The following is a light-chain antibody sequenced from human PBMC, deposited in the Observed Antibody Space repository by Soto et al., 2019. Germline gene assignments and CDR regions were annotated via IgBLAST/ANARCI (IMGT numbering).Light chain of an antibody. CDR1: QSVSSSF. CDR2: GTS. Sequence: EIALTQSPGTLSLSPGERATLSCRASQSVSSSFVAWFQQKPGQAPRLLIYGTSSRATGIPDRFSGSGSGKDFTLTNNRMEAEDFGMDFCQPYENSTWTFGLGTKVEIK. J-gene: IGKJ1*01. CDR3: QPYENSTWT. V-gene: IGKV3-20*01.